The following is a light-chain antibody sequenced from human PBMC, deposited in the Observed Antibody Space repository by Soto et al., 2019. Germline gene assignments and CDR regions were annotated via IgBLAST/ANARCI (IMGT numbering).Light chain of an antibody. Sequence: EIVLTQSPGTLSLSPGDGATLSCRASQSVSSSLLAWYQQKPGQAPRLLIYGASSRAPGIPDRFSGSGSGKDFTLTISRLDPEDFAVYYCQQYGSSPVTFGQGTRLEIK. V-gene: IGKV3-20*01. CDR2: GAS. CDR3: QQYGSSPVT. J-gene: IGKJ5*01. CDR1: QSVSSSL.